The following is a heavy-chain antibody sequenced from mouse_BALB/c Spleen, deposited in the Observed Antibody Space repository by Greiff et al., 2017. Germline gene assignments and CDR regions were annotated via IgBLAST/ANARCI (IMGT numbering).Heavy chain of an antibody. Sequence: EVKLMESGPGLVKPSQSLSLTCTVTGYSITSDYAWNWIRQFPGNKLEWMGYISYSGSTSYNPSLKSRISITRDTSKNQFFLQLNSVTTEDTATYYCARKTFYDYDFYAMDYWGQGTSVTVSS. V-gene: IGHV3-2*02. CDR2: ISYSGST. CDR1: GYSITSDYA. J-gene: IGHJ4*01. CDR3: ARKTFYDYDFYAMDY. D-gene: IGHD2-4*01.